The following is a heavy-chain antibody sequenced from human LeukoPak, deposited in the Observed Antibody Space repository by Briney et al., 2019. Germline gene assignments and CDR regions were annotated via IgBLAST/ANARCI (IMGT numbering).Heavy chain of an antibody. CDR2: ISWNSGSI. D-gene: IGHD3-10*01. CDR1: GFTFDDYA. CDR3: AKEFTMVRGVISA. Sequence: GRSLRLSCAASGFTFDDYAMHWVRQAPGKGLEWVSGISWNSGSIGYADSVKGRFTISRDNAKNSLYLQMNSLRAEDTALYYCAKEFTMVRGVISAWGQGTLVTVSS. V-gene: IGHV3-9*01. J-gene: IGHJ5*02.